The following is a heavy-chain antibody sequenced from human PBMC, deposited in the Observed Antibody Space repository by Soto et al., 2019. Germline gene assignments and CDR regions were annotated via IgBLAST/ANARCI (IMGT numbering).Heavy chain of an antibody. J-gene: IGHJ4*02. CDR2: ISGRGAST. D-gene: IGHD3-3*01. V-gene: IGHV3-23*01. CDR3: ASNYDFWSGYSTYYFDY. Sequence: GGSLRLSCAASGVTFSRYAMGWVRQAPGKGPEWVSSISGRGASTYYADSVKGRFTISRDNSKNTLYLQMNSLRAEDTAVYYCASNYDFWSGYSTYYFDYWGQGTLVTVSS. CDR1: GVTFSRYA.